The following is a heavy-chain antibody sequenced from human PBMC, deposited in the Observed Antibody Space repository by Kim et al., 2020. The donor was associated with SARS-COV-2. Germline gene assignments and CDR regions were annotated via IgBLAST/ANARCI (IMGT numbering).Heavy chain of an antibody. D-gene: IGHD3-10*01. CDR3: AKAQHGITMVRGVIRFDP. Sequence: KGRLTISRDNSKNTLYLQMNSLRAEDTAVYYCAKAQHGITMVRGVIRFDPWGQGTLVTVSS. J-gene: IGHJ5*02. V-gene: IGHV3-33*06.